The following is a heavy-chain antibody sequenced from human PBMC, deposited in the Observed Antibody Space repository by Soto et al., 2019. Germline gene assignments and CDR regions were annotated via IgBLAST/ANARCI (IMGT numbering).Heavy chain of an antibody. V-gene: IGHV3-30-3*01. CDR1: GFTFSEYG. CDR2: ISRRGGNK. Sequence: QVQLVESGGGVVQPGRSLRLSCEASGFTFSEYGMHWVRQAPGKGLEWVAGISRRGGNKYIADSVKGRFTISRDNSKNMWFLQMTSMRVEDTAVYHCETVGYCSAESCYTLTIRYGMDVWGQGTTVIVSS. CDR3: ETVGYCSAESCYTLTIRYGMDV. D-gene: IGHD2-15*01. J-gene: IGHJ6*02.